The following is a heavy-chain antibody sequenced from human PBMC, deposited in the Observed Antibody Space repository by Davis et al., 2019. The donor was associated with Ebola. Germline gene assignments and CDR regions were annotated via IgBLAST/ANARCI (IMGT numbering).Heavy chain of an antibody. CDR2: INHSGST. CDR3: ARLLRGYAAFDI. CDR1: GGSFSGYY. J-gene: IGHJ3*02. D-gene: IGHD3-16*01. V-gene: IGHV4-34*01. Sequence: GSLRLSCAVYGGSFSGYYWSWIRQPPGKGLEWIGEINHSGSTNYNPSLKSRVTISVDTSKNQFSLKLSSVTAADTAVYYCARLLRGYAAFDIWGQGTMVTVSS.